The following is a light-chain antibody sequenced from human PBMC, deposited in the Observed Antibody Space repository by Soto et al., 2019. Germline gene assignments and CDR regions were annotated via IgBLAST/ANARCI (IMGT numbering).Light chain of an antibody. Sequence: QSVLTQPPSVSGSPGQSVTISCTGTSTDFVAYNRVSWYQQPPGTAPKLIIYEARTRPSGVPDRFSGSKSGNTASLTISGLQAADEADYYCSLYTSENTYVFGTGTKLTVL. CDR2: EAR. V-gene: IGLV2-18*01. J-gene: IGLJ1*01. CDR1: STDFVAYNR. CDR3: SLYTSENTYV.